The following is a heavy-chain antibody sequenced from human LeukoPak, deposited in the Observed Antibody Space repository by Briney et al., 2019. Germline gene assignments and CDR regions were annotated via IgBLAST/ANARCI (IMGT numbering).Heavy chain of an antibody. Sequence: GGSLRLSCAASGFTFSSYGVHWVRQAPGKGLEWVAFIRYDGSNKYYADSVKGRFTISRDNSKNTLYLQMNSLRAEDTAVYYCAKDRGGSYYYYYYMDVWGKGTTVTVSS. J-gene: IGHJ6*03. CDR3: AKDRGGSYYYYYYMDV. D-gene: IGHD1-26*01. V-gene: IGHV3-30*02. CDR1: GFTFSSYG. CDR2: IRYDGSNK.